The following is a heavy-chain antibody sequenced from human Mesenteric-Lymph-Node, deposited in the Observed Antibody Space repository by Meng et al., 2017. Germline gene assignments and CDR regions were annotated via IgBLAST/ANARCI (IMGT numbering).Heavy chain of an antibody. V-gene: IGHV3-30*02. CDR3: ARDGRRYRDYDLVDI. Sequence: GGSLRLSCAASGFTFSSYGMHWVRQAPGKGLEWVAVIRYDGSTKYYADSVKGRFPISRDNPKNPLYLQMNSLRAEDTAVYYCARDGRRYRDYDLVDIWGQGTMVTVSS. CDR2: IRYDGSTK. CDR1: GFTFSSYG. D-gene: IGHD5-12*01. J-gene: IGHJ3*02.